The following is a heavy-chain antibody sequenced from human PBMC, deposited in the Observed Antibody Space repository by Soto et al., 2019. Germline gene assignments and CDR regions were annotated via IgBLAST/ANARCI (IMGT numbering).Heavy chain of an antibody. CDR2: ISSSNRYI. J-gene: IGHJ4*02. V-gene: IGHV3-21*01. Sequence: PGGSLRLSCAASGFTFSSYSMNWVRQAPGKGLEWVSSISSSNRYIYYADSVKGRFTISRDNAKKSLYLQMNSLRAEDTAVYYWARVDTVAGHFDYWGQGTLVTVSS. D-gene: IGHD5-12*01. CDR1: GFTFSSYS. CDR3: ARVDTVAGHFDY.